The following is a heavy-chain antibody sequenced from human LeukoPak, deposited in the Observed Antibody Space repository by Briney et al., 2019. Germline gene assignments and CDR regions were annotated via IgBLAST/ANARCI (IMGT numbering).Heavy chain of an antibody. CDR1: GFTVSSNY. CDR3: ARGLIAAAAIDY. Sequence: GSLRLSCAASGFTVSSNYMSWVRQAPGKGLEWVPVIYSGGSTYYADSVKGRFTISRDNSKDTLYLQMNSLRAEDTAVYYCARGLIAAAAIDYWGQGTLVTVSS. J-gene: IGHJ4*02. V-gene: IGHV3-53*01. D-gene: IGHD6-13*01. CDR2: IYSGGST.